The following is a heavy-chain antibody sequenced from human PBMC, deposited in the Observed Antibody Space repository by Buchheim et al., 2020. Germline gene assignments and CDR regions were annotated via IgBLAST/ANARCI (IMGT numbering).Heavy chain of an antibody. CDR1: GGSFSGYY. D-gene: IGHD2-15*01. Sequence: QVQLQESGPGLVKPSQTLSLTCAVYGGSFSGYYWSWIRQPPGKGLEWIGEINHSGSTNYNPSLKSRVTISVDTSKNQFSLKLSSVTAADTAVYYCATRLPVVAAANWFDPWGQGTL. CDR2: INHSGST. J-gene: IGHJ5*02. CDR3: ATRLPVVAAANWFDP. V-gene: IGHV4-34*09.